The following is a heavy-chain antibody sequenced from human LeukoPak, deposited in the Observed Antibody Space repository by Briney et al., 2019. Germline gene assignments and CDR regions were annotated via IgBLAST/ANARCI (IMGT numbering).Heavy chain of an antibody. CDR2: IYYSGST. J-gene: IGHJ4*02. Sequence: SETLSLTCTVSGGSISSYYWSWIRQPPGKGLEWIGYIYYSGSTNYNPSLKSRVTISVDTSKNRFSLKLSSVTAADTAVYYCARASGSGYYYGYWGQGTLVTVSS. V-gene: IGHV4-59*01. D-gene: IGHD3-22*01. CDR1: GGSISSYY. CDR3: ARASGSGYYYGY.